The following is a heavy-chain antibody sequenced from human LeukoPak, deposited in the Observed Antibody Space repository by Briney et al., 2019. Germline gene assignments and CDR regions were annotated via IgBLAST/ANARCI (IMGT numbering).Heavy chain of an antibody. CDR2: IYYSGST. V-gene: IGHV4-59*08. CDR3: ARALKLGSGSYWTPFDY. CDR1: GGSISSYY. J-gene: IGHJ4*02. D-gene: IGHD1-26*01. Sequence: PSETLSLTCTVSGGSISSYYWSWIRQPPGKGLEWIGYIYYSGSTNYNPSLKSRVTISVDTSKNQFSLKLSSVTAADTAVYYCARALKLGSGSYWTPFDYWGQGTLVTVSS.